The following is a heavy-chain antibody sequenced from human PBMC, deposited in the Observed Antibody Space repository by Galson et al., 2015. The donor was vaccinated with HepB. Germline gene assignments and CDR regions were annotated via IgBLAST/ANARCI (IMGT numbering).Heavy chain of an antibody. Sequence: SETLSLTCTVSGGSVSSGSYYWSWIRQPPGKGLEWIGYIYTSGSTNYNPSLKSRVTMSVDTSKNQFSLKLSSVTAADTAVYYCAREGYGDYWFDPWGQGTLVTVSS. V-gene: IGHV4-61*01. CDR1: GGSVSSGSYY. J-gene: IGHJ5*02. D-gene: IGHD4-17*01. CDR2: IYTSGST. CDR3: AREGYGDYWFDP.